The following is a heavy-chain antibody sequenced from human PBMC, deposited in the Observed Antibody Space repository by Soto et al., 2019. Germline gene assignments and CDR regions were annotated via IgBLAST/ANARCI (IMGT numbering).Heavy chain of an antibody. CDR2: IYPGDSDT. D-gene: IGHD3-22*01. V-gene: IGHV5-51*01. J-gene: IGHJ3*02. Sequence: GESLKISCKASGYSFTTYWIGWVCQMPGKGLEWMGIIYPGDSDTRYSPSFQGQVTISADKSISTAYLQWRSLKASDNAMYYCARRGAVVPGDAFDIWGQGTMVTVSS. CDR1: GYSFTTYW. CDR3: ARRGAVVPGDAFDI.